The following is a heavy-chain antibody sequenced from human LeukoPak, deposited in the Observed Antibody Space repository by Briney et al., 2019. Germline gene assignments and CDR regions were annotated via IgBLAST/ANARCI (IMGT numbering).Heavy chain of an antibody. V-gene: IGHV4-4*07. D-gene: IGHD4-17*01. Sequence: SETLSLTCTVSGGSISSYYWSWIRQPAGKGLEWIGRIYTSGSTNYNPSLKSRVTMSVDTSKNQFSLKLSFVTAADTAVYYCAREADYGDRDWFDPWGQGTLVTVSS. CDR3: AREADYGDRDWFDP. J-gene: IGHJ5*02. CDR1: GGSISSYY. CDR2: IYTSGST.